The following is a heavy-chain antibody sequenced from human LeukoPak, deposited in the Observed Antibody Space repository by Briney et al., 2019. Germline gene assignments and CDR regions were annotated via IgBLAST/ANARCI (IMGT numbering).Heavy chain of an antibody. CDR2: IRYDGRNK. Sequence: GGSLRLSCAASGFTFTSYGMHWVRQAPGRGLEWVAFIRYDGRNKYYVDSVKGRFTISRDNSKNTLYLQMNSLRAEDTAVYYCAKWADMTTNWFDPWGQGTLVTVSS. CDR3: AKWADMTTNWFDP. D-gene: IGHD4-11*01. CDR1: GFTFTSYG. J-gene: IGHJ5*02. V-gene: IGHV3-30*02.